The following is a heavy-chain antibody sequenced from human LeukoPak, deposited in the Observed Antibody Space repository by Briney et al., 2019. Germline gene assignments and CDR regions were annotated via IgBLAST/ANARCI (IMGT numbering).Heavy chain of an antibody. CDR2: INSDGSST. CDR1: GFTFSSYW. J-gene: IGHJ4*02. CDR3: ARGGRAGYSYGCVDY. D-gene: IGHD5-18*01. V-gene: IGHV3-74*01. Sequence: GGSLRLSCAASGFTFSSYWMHWVRQAPGKGLVWVSRINSDGSSTSYADSVKGRFTISRDNAKNTLYLQMNSLRAEDTAVYYCARGGRAGYSYGCVDYWGQGTLVTVSS.